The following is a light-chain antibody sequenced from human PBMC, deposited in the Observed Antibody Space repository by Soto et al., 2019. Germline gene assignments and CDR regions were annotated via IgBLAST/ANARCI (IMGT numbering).Light chain of an antibody. CDR3: QQRKSWPIT. V-gene: IGKV1-5*01. CDR1: QSISSW. Sequence: GERVTITCRASQSISSWLAWYQQKPGKAPKLLIYDASSLERGVPSRFSGSGSGTDFTLTISDLEPEDFAFYYCQQRKSWPITFGTGTKVDI. CDR2: DAS. J-gene: IGKJ3*01.